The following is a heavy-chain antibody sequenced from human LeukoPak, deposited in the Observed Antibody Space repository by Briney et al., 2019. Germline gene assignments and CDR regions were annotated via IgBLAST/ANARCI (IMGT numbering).Heavy chain of an antibody. Sequence: SETLSLTCTVSDVSFSNYYWSWIRQPPGKGLEWIGYMYYSGMTNYSPSFKSRVTMSIDTSKNQFSPKLSSVTAADTAVYYCVLYSSLSVYWGQGTLVTVSS. D-gene: IGHD3-22*01. V-gene: IGHV4-59*01. CDR1: DVSFSNYY. J-gene: IGHJ4*02. CDR3: VLYSSLSVY. CDR2: MYYSGMT.